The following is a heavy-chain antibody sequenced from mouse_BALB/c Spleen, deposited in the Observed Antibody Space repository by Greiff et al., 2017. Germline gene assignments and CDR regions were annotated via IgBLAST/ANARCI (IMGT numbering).Heavy chain of an antibody. V-gene: IGHV2-9*02. CDR2: IWAGGST. CDR1: GFSLTSYG. Sequence: QVQLKESGPGLVAPSQSLSITCTVSGFSLTSYGVHWVRQPPGKGLEWLGVIWAGGSTNYNSALMSRLSISKDNSKSQVFLKMNSLQTDDTAMYYCALYGKLAYWGQGTLVTVSA. CDR3: ALYGKLAY. D-gene: IGHD2-1*01. J-gene: IGHJ3*01.